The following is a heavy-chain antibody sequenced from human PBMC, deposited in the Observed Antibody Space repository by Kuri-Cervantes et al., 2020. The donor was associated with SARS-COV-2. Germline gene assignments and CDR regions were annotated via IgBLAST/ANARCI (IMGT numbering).Heavy chain of an antibody. V-gene: IGHV4-59*01. Sequence: SETLSLTCTVSGGSISSYYWSWIRQPPGKGLEWIGYIYYSGSTNYNPSLKSRVTISVDTSKNQFSLKLSSVTAADTAVYYCACSHAGYAGSHRYNYFDYWGQGVLVTVSS. CDR3: ACSHAGYAGSHRYNYFDY. D-gene: IGHD5-12*01. CDR2: IYYSGST. CDR1: GGSISSYY. J-gene: IGHJ4*02.